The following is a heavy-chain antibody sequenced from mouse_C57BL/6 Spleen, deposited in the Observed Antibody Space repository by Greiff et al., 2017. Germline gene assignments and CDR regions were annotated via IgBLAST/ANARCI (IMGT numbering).Heavy chain of an antibody. CDR1: GFSFNTYA. CDR3: VRHQSGDYDWFAY. V-gene: IGHV10-1*01. J-gene: IGHJ3*01. D-gene: IGHD2-4*01. CDR2: IRSKSNNYAT. Sequence: EVQVVESGGGLVQPKGSLKLSCAASGFSFNTYAMNWVRQAPGKGLEWVARIRSKSNNYATYYADSVKDRFTISRDDSESMLYLQMTNLKTEDTAMYYCVRHQSGDYDWFAYWGQGTLGTVSA.